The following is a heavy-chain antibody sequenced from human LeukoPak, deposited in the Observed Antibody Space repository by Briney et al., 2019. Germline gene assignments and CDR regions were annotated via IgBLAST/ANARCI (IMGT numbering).Heavy chain of an antibody. Sequence: GGSLRLSCAASGFTFTDYSMSWVRQAPGKGLEWVSGLGRSGENRYYATSVRGRFSISRDNSKNTVYLQMNSLKTEDTAVYYCARDRAVALPTYYYYMDVWGKGTTVTVSS. CDR3: ARDRAVALPTYYYYMDV. J-gene: IGHJ6*03. CDR2: LGRSGENR. D-gene: IGHD2-15*01. V-gene: IGHV3-23*01. CDR1: GFTFTDYS.